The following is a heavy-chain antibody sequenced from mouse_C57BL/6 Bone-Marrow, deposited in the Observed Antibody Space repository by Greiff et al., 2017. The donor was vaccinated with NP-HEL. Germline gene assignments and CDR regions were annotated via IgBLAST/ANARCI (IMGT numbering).Heavy chain of an antibody. V-gene: IGHV1-53*01. Sequence: VQLQQPGTELVKPGASVKLSCKASGYTFTSYWMHWVKQRPGQGLEWIGNINPSNGGTNYNEKFKSKATLTVDKSSSTAYMQLSSLTSEYSAVDYCAREEGSGNYRYFDVWGTGTTVTVSS. CDR3: AREEGSGNYRYFDV. D-gene: IGHD2-1*01. CDR1: GYTFTSYW. CDR2: INPSNGGT. J-gene: IGHJ1*03.